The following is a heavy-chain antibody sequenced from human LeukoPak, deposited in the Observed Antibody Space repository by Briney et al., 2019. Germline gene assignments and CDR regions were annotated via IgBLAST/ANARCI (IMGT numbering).Heavy chain of an antibody. Sequence: PSETLSLTCTVSGCSISSYYWSWIRQPPGKGLEWIGYIYYSGSTNYNPSLKSRVTISVDTSKNQFSLKLSSVTAADTAVYYCAGGGSGSPDFDYWGQGTLVTVSS. V-gene: IGHV4-59*01. CDR3: AGGGSGSPDFDY. CDR2: IYYSGST. D-gene: IGHD3-10*01. CDR1: GCSISSYY. J-gene: IGHJ4*02.